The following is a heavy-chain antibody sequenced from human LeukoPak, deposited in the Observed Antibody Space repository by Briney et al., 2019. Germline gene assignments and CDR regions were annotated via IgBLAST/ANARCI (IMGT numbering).Heavy chain of an antibody. V-gene: IGHV4-31*03. Sequence: PSETLSLTCTVSGGSISSGGYYWSWIRQHPGKGLEWIGYIYYSGSTYYNPSLKSRVTISVDTSKNQFSLKLSSVTAADTAVYYCARDAKVSIAVAGTGLYYYYYGMDVWGQGTTVTVSS. CDR3: ARDAKVSIAVAGTGLYYYYYGMDV. D-gene: IGHD6-19*01. CDR2: IYYSGST. CDR1: GGSISSGGYY. J-gene: IGHJ6*02.